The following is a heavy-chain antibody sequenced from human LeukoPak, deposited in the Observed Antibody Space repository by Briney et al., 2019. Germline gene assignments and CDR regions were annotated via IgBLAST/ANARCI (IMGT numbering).Heavy chain of an antibody. CDR1: GFSFRTYA. CDR2: ISDNSGRT. D-gene: IGHD3-22*01. J-gene: IGHJ5*02. CDR3: AREYDSSWPS. Sequence: GGSLRLSCAASGFSFRTYAMSWVRQAPGKGLEWVSAISDNSGRTYYADSVKGRFTISRDNSKNTLFVQMNSLRAEDTAVYYCAREYDSSWPSWGQGTLVTVSS. V-gene: IGHV3-23*01.